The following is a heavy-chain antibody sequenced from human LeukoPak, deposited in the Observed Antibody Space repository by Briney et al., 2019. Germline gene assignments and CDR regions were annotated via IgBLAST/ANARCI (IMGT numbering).Heavy chain of an antibody. CDR1: NYTFSDYD. CDR2: VSKYTGNA. Sequence: ASVKVSCKASNYTFSDYDVTWVRQAPGQGLEWMGWVSKYTGNADYAPKFQGRVSMTTDTSTRTAYMELRSLRPDDTAVYFCAREDDRSFGAYDCWGQGTLATVS. J-gene: IGHJ4*02. D-gene: IGHD3-16*02. CDR3: AREDDRSFGAYDC. V-gene: IGHV1-18*01.